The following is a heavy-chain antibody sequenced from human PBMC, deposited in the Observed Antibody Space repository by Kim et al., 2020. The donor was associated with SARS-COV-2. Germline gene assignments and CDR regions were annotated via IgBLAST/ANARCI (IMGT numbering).Heavy chain of an antibody. CDR2: ISYDGSNK. CDR1: GFTFSSYG. V-gene: IGHV3-30*18. J-gene: IGHJ5*02. D-gene: IGHD2-8*01. Sequence: GGSLRLSCAASGFTFSSYGMHWVRQAPGKGLEWVAVISYDGSNKYYADSVKGRFTISRDNSKNTLYLQMNSLRAEDTAVYYCAKMAMSTRGGNWFDPWGQGTLVTVSS. CDR3: AKMAMSTRGGNWFDP.